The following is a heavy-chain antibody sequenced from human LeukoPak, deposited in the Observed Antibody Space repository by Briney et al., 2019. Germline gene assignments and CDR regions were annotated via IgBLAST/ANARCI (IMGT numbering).Heavy chain of an antibody. CDR3: AKAPKRSSWYWFDY. CDR2: IRYDGSNK. V-gene: IGHV3-30*02. CDR1: GFTFSSYG. D-gene: IGHD6-13*01. Sequence: GGSLRLSCAASGFTFSSYGMHWVRQAPGKGLEWVAFIRYDGSNKYYADSVKGRFTISRDNSKNTLYLQMNSLRAEDTAVYYCAKAPKRSSWYWFDYWGQGTLVTVSS. J-gene: IGHJ4*02.